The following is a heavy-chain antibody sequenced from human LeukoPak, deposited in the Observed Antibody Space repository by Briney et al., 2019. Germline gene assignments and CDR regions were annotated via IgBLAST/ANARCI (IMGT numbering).Heavy chain of an antibody. D-gene: IGHD2-21*01. CDR3: ASDSYYYGLDV. CDR1: GGSITTYY. CDR2: ISYSGST. J-gene: IGHJ6*02. Sequence: SETLSLTCTVSGGSITTYYWSWIRQPPGKGLEWNGYISYSGSTNYNPSLKSRVTILIDTSKNQFSLKLSSLTAADTAVYYCASDSYYYGLDVWGQGTTVTVSS. V-gene: IGHV4-59*08.